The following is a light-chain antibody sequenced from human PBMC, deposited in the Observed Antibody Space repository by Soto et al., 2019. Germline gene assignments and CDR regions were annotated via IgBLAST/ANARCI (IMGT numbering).Light chain of an antibody. Sequence: QLVLTQSPSASASLGASVNLTCTLSSGHSNYAIAWHQRQPEKGPRFLMKVNSGGSHIKGDGIPDRFSGSSSGAERYLFISSLQSEDEADYYCQTWGTGSAIVVFGGGTQLTVL. CDR2: VNSGGSH. J-gene: IGLJ7*01. V-gene: IGLV4-69*01. CDR3: QTWGTGSAIVV. CDR1: SGHSNYA.